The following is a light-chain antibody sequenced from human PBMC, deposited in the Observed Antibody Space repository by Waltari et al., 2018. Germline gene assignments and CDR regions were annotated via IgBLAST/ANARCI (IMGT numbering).Light chain of an antibody. CDR2: STV. CDR1: AGPVTSNNF. Sequence: QTVVTQEPSLTVSPGGTVTLTCASTAGPVTSNNFPNWFQQKPGQPPRALIYSTVDRHPGTPARFSGSLLGGKAALTLSGVQPEDEADYYCQLYYGGTLVFGGGTKVTVL. CDR3: QLYYGGTLV. V-gene: IGLV7-43*01. J-gene: IGLJ3*02.